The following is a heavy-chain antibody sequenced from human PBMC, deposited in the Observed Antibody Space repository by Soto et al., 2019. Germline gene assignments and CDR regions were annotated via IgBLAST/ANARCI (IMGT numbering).Heavy chain of an antibody. CDR1: AFTLSSYW. Sequence: EVQLVESGGGLVQPGGSLRLSCEASAFTLSSYWMSWVRQAPGKGLEWVANIKPDGSEKYYVDSVKGRFTISRDNTNNSLYLQMSTLSPEDTAIYYCARDYEFGFDIWGQGTLVTVSS. CDR3: ARDYEFGFDI. V-gene: IGHV3-7*01. D-gene: IGHD3-22*01. CDR2: IKPDGSEK. J-gene: IGHJ3*02.